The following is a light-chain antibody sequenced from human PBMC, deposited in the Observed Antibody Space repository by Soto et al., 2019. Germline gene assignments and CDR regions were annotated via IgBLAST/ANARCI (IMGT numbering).Light chain of an antibody. CDR1: QSVSSSY. V-gene: IGKV3D-20*02. J-gene: IGKJ3*01. CDR3: QQRSDWPPLT. Sequence: EIVLTQSPGTLSLSPGERATLSCRASQSVSSSYLVWYQQEPGQAPRLLIYEASNRATGIPARFSGSGSGTDFTLTISSLEPEDFAVYYCQQRSDWPPLTFGPGTKVDI. CDR2: EAS.